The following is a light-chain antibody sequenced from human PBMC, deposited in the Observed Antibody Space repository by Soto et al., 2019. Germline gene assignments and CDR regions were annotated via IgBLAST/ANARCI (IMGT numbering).Light chain of an antibody. V-gene: IGKV1-5*03. Sequence: DIPLSQSPSTLSATVVSRFPSXFRASRSLTRWLAWYQQKPGRAPKLLIYETSILQSGVPSRFSGSGSGTDFTLTISGVQPDDIATYYCQQYSTFWTFGQGTRPEIK. CDR2: ETS. CDR3: QQYSTFWT. J-gene: IGKJ5*01. CDR1: RSLTRW.